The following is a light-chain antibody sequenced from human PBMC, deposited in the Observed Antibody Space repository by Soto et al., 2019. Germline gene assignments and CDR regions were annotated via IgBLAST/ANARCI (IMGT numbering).Light chain of an antibody. V-gene: IGKV1-6*01. CDR2: AAS. CDR3: LQDYNYPPT. J-gene: IGKJ1*01. CDR1: QGVRND. Sequence: AIQMTQSPSSLSASVGDRVTITCRASQGVRNDLGWYQQKPGKAPKLLIYAASSLQSGVPSRFSGSGSGTDFTLIISSLQPEDFATYYCLQDYNYPPTFGQGTKVEIK.